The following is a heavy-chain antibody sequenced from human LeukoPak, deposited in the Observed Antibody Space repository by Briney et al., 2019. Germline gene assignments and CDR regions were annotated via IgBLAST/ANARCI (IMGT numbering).Heavy chain of an antibody. J-gene: IGHJ6*03. Sequence: ASVKVSCKASGYIFTNFGISWVRQARGQGLEWMGWISGYNGNTKYVQKFQGRVTMTTDTSTSTAYMELRSLRSDDTAVYYCARSGYNWNYVYYYYYMDVWGKGTTVTVSS. CDR3: ARSGYNWNYVYYYYYMDV. CDR2: ISGYNGNT. V-gene: IGHV1-18*01. D-gene: IGHD1-7*01. CDR1: GYIFTNFG.